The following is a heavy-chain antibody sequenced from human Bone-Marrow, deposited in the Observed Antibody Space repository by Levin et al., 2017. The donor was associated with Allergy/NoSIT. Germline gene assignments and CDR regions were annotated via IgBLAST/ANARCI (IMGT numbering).Heavy chain of an antibody. J-gene: IGHJ6*03. CDR1: GFTFSSDG. D-gene: IGHD3-10*01. CDR2: IWYDGSQT. CDR3: ARRGSGSYFCYLDV. Sequence: GGSLRLSCAASGFTFSSDGMHWVRQVPGKGLEWVAIIWYDGSQTYYADSVKGRFTISRDNSKNTLYLQMNSLRAEDTAVYYCARRGSGSYFCYLDVWGKGTTVIVSS. V-gene: IGHV3-33*01.